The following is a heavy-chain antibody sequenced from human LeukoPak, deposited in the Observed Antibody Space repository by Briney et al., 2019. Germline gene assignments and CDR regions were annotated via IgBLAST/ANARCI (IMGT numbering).Heavy chain of an antibody. Sequence: GGSLRLSCAASGFTFSDYYMTWIRQAPGKGLEWVSYISSSYSYTSYADSVKGRFTISRDNAKNSLYLQMNSLRAEDTAVYYCAREFPGHNRSLYSGYDRTSDYWGQGTLVTVSS. D-gene: IGHD5-12*01. CDR3: AREFPGHNRSLYSGYDRTSDY. CDR1: GFTFSDYY. J-gene: IGHJ4*02. CDR2: ISSSYSYT. V-gene: IGHV3-11*06.